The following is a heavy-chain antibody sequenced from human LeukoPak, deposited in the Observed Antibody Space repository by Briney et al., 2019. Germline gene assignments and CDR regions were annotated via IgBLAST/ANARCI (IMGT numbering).Heavy chain of an antibody. CDR2: ISYDGNNK. CDR3: ARDRGDHDFDY. D-gene: IGHD3-10*01. V-gene: IGHV3-30-3*01. J-gene: IGHJ4*02. Sequence: GSLRLSCAASGFTFSSYAMHWVRQAPGKGLEWVAVISYDGNNKYYADSVKGRFTISRDNSKNTLYLQMSSLRVEDTAVYYCARDRGDHDFDYWGQGTLVTVSS. CDR1: GFTFSSYA.